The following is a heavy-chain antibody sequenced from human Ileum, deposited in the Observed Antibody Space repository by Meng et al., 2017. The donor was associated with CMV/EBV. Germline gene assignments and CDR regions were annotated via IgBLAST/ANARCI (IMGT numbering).Heavy chain of an antibody. Sequence: GGSLRLSCATSGFNFANYGIHWVRQAPGKGLEWVAYISYERDGTYYGATVWGRFTISRDNYRGTAYLKMNSLRAEDTAMYYCAKDWSGNYNWFNPWGQGTQVTVSS. V-gene: IGHV3-30*02. CDR3: AKDWSGNYNWFNP. J-gene: IGHJ5*02. D-gene: IGHD3-3*01. CDR2: ISYERDGT. CDR1: GFNFANYG.